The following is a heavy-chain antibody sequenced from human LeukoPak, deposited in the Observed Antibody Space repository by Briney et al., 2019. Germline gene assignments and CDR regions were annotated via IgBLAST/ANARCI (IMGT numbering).Heavy chain of an antibody. CDR1: GLTLSNSA. J-gene: IGHJ3*02. CDR3: ARLQGLIDPFDI. Sequence: PGGSLRLSCAASGLTLSNSAMGWVRQAPGKGLEWVSVISRSGEDTYYADSVKGRLTVSRDSSKNTLYVQMNSLRAEDTAIYYCARLQGLIDPFDIWGQGTLVTVSS. CDR2: ISRSGEDT. D-gene: IGHD6-19*01. V-gene: IGHV3-23*01.